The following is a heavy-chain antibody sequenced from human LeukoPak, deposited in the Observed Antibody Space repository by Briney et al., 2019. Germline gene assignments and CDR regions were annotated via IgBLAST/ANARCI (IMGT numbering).Heavy chain of an antibody. J-gene: IGHJ4*02. Sequence: SGGSLRLSCAASGFTFSSYAMHWVRQAPGKGLEWVAVISYDGSNKYYADSVKGRFTISRDNSKNTLYLQMNSLRAEDTAVYYCAKIAVAGKSHLDYWGQGTLVTVSS. V-gene: IGHV3-30*04. CDR2: ISYDGSNK. CDR3: AKIAVAGKSHLDY. D-gene: IGHD6-19*01. CDR1: GFTFSSYA.